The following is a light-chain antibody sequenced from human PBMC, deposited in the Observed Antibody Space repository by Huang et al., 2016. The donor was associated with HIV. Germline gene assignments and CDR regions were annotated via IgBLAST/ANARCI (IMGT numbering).Light chain of an antibody. Sequence: DIVMTQSPLSLPVTPGEPASISCRSSQPLLHSNGYNYVDWYLQKPGQSPQILIYLCSNRASGVADRVSGSGSVTDFTLKISRVEAEDVGIYYCMQALQTPRTFGQGTRLEIK. V-gene: IGKV2-28*01. CDR3: MQALQTPRT. J-gene: IGKJ5*01. CDR2: LCS. CDR1: QPLLHSNGYNY.